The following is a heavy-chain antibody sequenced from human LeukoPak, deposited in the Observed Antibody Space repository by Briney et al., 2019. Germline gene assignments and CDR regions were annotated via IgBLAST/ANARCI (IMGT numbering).Heavy chain of an antibody. V-gene: IGHV1-69*01. D-gene: IGHD6-13*01. Sequence: GASVKVSCKASGGTFSSYAISWVRQAPGQGLEWMGGIIPIFGTANYAQKFQGRVTITADEYTSTAYMELSSLRSEDTAVYYCARDGIRGIAAAGTTWFDPWGQGTLVTVSS. CDR2: IIPIFGTA. J-gene: IGHJ5*02. CDR1: GGTFSSYA. CDR3: ARDGIRGIAAAGTTWFDP.